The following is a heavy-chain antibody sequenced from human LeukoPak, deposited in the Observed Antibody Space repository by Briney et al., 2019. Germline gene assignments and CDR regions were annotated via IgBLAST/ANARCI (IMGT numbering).Heavy chain of an antibody. CDR3: AKLHGAASPLSPCDY. CDR2: ISGSAGTT. D-gene: IGHD6-6*01. J-gene: IGHJ4*02. V-gene: IGHV3-23*01. CDR1: GFTFSTYA. Sequence: GGSLRLSCVASGFTFSTYAMSWVRQAPGKGLEWVSVISGSAGTTNYADSVKGRFTISRDNSKNTLYLQMSSLRAVDTAVFYCAKLHGAASPLSPCDYWGQGTLVTISS.